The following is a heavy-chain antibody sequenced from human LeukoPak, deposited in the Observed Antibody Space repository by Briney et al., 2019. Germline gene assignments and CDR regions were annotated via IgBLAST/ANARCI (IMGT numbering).Heavy chain of an antibody. J-gene: IGHJ4*02. CDR2: IGGSGAGT. V-gene: IGHV3-23*01. CDR1: GFTFSSYA. CDR3: ARTSSNFDY. D-gene: IGHD6-6*01. Sequence: GGSLRLSCAASGFTFSSYAMSWVRQAPGKGLEWVSSIGGSGAGTYYADTVKGRFTISRDNSKNTLYLQMDRLRAEDTAIYLCARTSSNFDYWGQGTLVTVSS.